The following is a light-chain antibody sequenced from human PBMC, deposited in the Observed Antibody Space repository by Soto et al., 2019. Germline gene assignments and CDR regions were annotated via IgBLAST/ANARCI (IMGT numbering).Light chain of an antibody. V-gene: IGKV4-1*01. CDR2: WAS. J-gene: IGKJ1*01. CDR3: QQYYSAPMT. CDR1: QSILFSSNNKNY. Sequence: DILMSQTPDSLAVSLGERATINCKSSQSILFSSNNKNYLAWYQQKAGQPPKLLIYWASTRESGVPDRFSGSGSGTDFTLTIISLQAEDVAVYHCQQYYSAPMTFGQGTKVDI.